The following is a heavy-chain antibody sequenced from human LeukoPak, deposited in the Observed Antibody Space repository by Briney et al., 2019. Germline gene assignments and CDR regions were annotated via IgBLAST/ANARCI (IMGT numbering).Heavy chain of an antibody. CDR2: ISGSGGNT. D-gene: IGHD1-26*01. Sequence: GGSLRPSCAASGFTFSSYAMSWVRQAPGRGLEWVSAISGSGGNTYCADSVKGRFTISRDNSKNTLYLQMNSLRAEDTAVYYCAKDKGWGYSTYDFYGMDVWGQGTTVTVSS. V-gene: IGHV3-23*01. CDR3: AKDKGWGYSTYDFYGMDV. J-gene: IGHJ6*02. CDR1: GFTFSSYA.